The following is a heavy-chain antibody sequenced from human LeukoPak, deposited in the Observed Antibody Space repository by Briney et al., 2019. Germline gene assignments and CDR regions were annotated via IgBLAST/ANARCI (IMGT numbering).Heavy chain of an antibody. CDR2: ISAYNGNT. V-gene: IGHV1-18*01. CDR3: ARGGVVPATVRNWFDP. D-gene: IGHD2-2*01. J-gene: IGHJ5*02. Sequence: ASVKVSCKASGYTFTDFGITWVRQAPGQGLEWMGWISAYNGNTKYAQNLQGRVTMTTDTSTSTAYMELRSLISDATAIYYCARGGVVPATVRNWFDPWGQGTLVTVSS. CDR1: GYTFTDFG.